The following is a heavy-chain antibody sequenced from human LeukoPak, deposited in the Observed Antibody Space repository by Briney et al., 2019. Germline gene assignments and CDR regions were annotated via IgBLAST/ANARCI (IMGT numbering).Heavy chain of an antibody. J-gene: IGHJ4*02. CDR3: ARDFNY. CDR2: ISRSSSYI. V-gene: IGHV3-21*01. Sequence: GGSLRLSCAASGFTFSSYSMNWVRQAPGKGLEWVSSISRSSSYIYYADSVKGRFTISRDNAKNSLYLQMNSLRAEDTAVYYCARDFNYWGQGTLVTVSS. CDR1: GFTFSSYS.